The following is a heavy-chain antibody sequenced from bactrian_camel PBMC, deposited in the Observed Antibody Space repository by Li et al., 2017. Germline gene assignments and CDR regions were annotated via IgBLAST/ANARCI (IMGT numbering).Heavy chain of an antibody. J-gene: IGHJ4*01. D-gene: IGHD7*01. CDR3: AFAVVGGGLWHDTYEYHY. V-gene: IGHV3S54*01. CDR2: IGTDDGRT. Sequence: QVQLVESGGGSVQAGGSLRLSCAASGNIASSYCMGWFRQAPGKDREAVAAIGTDDGRTYYADSAKGRFTVSQDNGKNTLSLQMTALKPEDTAVYYCAFAVVGGGLWHDTYEYHYWGQGTQVTVS. CDR1: GNIASSYC.